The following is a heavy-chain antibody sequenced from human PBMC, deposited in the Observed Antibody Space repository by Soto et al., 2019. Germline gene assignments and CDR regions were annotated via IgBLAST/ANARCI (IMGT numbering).Heavy chain of an antibody. J-gene: IGHJ4*02. D-gene: IGHD1-1*01. CDR1: GCAVRNNY. CDR3: ARDRNTWNDALGY. CDR2: IYSGGST. Sequence: GVSLRLSWAASGCAVRNNYMSWVRQAPGKGLEWVSVIYSGGSTFYADSVKGRFNISRDNSKNSLYLQMNSLTAEDTAVYFCARDRNTWNDALGYWGQGTLVTVSS. V-gene: IGHV3-66*01.